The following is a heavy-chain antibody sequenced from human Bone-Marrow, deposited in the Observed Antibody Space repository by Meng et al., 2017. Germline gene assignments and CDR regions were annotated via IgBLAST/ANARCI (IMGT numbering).Heavy chain of an antibody. V-gene: IGHV4-34*01. CDR2: INHSGST. CDR1: GGSFSGYY. CDR3: ARDCSSSSCSLDY. D-gene: IGHD2-2*01. J-gene: IGHJ4*02. Sequence: VQLQQWGAGLLRPSGTLSVTCAVYGGSFSGYYWSWIRQPPGKGLEWIGEINHSGSTNYNPSLKSRVTMSVDTSKNQFSLKLSSVTAADTAVYYCARDCSSSSCSLDYWGQGTLVTVSS.